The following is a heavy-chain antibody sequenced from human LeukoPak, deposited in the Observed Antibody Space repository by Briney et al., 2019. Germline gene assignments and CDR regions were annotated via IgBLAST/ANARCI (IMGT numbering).Heavy chain of an antibody. CDR3: TRDAPAGGKLDS. CDR1: GFTVSNNF. CDR2: IFDVGNT. Sequence: GGSLRLSCAASGFTVSNNFMNWVRQAPGKGLEWVSVIFDVGNTYYADSVKDRFTISRDNSKNTLYVQMNSLRVEDTAVYYCTRDAPAGGKLDSWGQGTLVTVSS. V-gene: IGHV3-66*01. J-gene: IGHJ4*02. D-gene: IGHD4-23*01.